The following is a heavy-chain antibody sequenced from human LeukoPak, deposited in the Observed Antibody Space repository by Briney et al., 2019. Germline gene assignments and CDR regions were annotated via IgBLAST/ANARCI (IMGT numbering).Heavy chain of an antibody. CDR3: AKAPGLRVIAILDY. CDR2: ISGSGGST. D-gene: IGHD2-21*01. CDR1: GFTFSSYA. V-gene: IGHV3-23*01. J-gene: IGHJ4*02. Sequence: GGSLRLSCAASGFTFSSYAMSWVRQAPGKGLEWVSAISGSGGSTYYADSVKGRFTISRDNSRNTLYLQMNSLRGEDTAVYYCAKAPGLRVIAILDYWGQGTLVTVSS.